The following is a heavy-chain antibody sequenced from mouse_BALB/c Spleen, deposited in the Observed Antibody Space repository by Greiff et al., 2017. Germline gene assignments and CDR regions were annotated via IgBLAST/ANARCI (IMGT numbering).Heavy chain of an antibody. CDR1: GFTFSSYA. Sequence: EVQRVESGGGLVKPGGSLKLSCAASGFTFSSYAMSWVRQTPEKRLEWVASISSGGSTYYPDSVKGRFTISRDNARNILYLQMSSLRSEDTAMYYCASPYDGYFYWYFDVWGAGTTVTVSS. D-gene: IGHD2-3*01. V-gene: IGHV5-6-5*01. CDR2: ISSGGST. CDR3: ASPYDGYFYWYFDV. J-gene: IGHJ1*01.